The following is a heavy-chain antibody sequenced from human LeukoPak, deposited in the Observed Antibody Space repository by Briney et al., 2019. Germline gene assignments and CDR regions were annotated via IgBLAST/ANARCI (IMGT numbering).Heavy chain of an antibody. D-gene: IGHD1-26*01. CDR3: AREPRGIVGDTTDAFDI. CDR2: INPNSGGT. V-gene: IGHV1-2*02. Sequence: GASVKVSCKASGYTFTGYYMHWVRQAPGQGLEWMGWINPNSGGTNYAQKFQGRVTMTRDTSISTAYMELSRLRSDDTAVYYCAREPRGIVGDTTDAFDIWGQGTMVTVSS. CDR1: GYTFTGYY. J-gene: IGHJ3*02.